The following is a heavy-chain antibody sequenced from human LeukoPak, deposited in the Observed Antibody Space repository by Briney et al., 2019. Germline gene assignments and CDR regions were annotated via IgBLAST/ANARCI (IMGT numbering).Heavy chain of an antibody. J-gene: IGHJ4*02. CDR3: ARETSLAGFASGLGFNY. D-gene: IGHD6-19*01. V-gene: IGHV4-59*01. CDR2: IYGSGNT. CDR1: GASISSWY. Sequence: PSETLSLTCTLSGASISSWYWSWIRQPPGKGLEWIGYIYGSGNTNYNPSLKSRVTMSIDTSKNQFSLKLTSVTAADTATYYCARETSLAGFASGLGFNYWGQGILVTVSS.